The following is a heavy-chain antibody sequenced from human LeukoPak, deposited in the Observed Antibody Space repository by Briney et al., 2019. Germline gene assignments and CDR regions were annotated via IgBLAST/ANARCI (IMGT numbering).Heavy chain of an antibody. V-gene: IGHV3-23*01. Sequence: GGSLRLSCAASGFTFSRHWMSWVRQAPGKGLEWVSAISGSGGSTYYADSVKGRFTISRDNSKNTLYLQMNSLRAEDTAVYYCAKAPTAYCSGGSCYYFDYWGQGTLVTVSS. D-gene: IGHD2-15*01. CDR2: ISGSGGST. CDR1: GFTFSRHW. J-gene: IGHJ4*02. CDR3: AKAPTAYCSGGSCYYFDY.